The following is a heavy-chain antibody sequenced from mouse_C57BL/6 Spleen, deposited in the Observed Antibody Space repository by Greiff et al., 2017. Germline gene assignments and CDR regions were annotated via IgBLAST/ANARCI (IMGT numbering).Heavy chain of an antibody. D-gene: IGHD1-1*01. J-gene: IGHJ4*01. Sequence: QVQLQQPGAELVMPGASVKLSCTASGYTFTSYWMHWVKQRPGQGLEWIGEIDPSDSYTNYNQKFKGQSTLTVDKSSSTAYMQLSSLTSEDSAVYYCARHYGSSYGRDYYAMDYWGQGTSVTVSS. CDR3: ARHYGSSYGRDYYAMDY. CDR1: GYTFTSYW. V-gene: IGHV1-69*01. CDR2: IDPSDSYT.